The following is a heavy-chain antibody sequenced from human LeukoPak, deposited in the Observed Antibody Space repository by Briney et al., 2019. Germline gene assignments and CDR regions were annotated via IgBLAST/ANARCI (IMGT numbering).Heavy chain of an antibody. J-gene: IGHJ6*02. D-gene: IGHD3-3*01. Sequence: GGSLRLSCAASGFTFSYFAMSWVRQAPGKGLEWVSAISPNSDYTYYANSVKGRFTISRDNSRNTLYLQMRTLRAEDTAIYYCANPPLRFLAESYGMDGWGPGTTVTVSS. V-gene: IGHV3-23*01. CDR1: GFTFSYFA. CDR2: ISPNSDYT. CDR3: ANPPLRFLAESYGMDG.